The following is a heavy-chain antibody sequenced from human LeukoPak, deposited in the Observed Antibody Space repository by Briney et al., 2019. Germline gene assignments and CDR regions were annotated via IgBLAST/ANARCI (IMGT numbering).Heavy chain of an antibody. CDR2: MNPNSGNT. D-gene: IGHD3-16*01. CDR3: ARGRYYDYIWGSYRERGIFDY. V-gene: IGHV1-8*01. Sequence: ASVKVSCKASGYTFTSYDINWVRQATGQGLEWMGWMNPNSGNTDYAQKFQGRVTMTRNTSISTAYMELSSLRSEDTAVYYCARGRYYDYIWGSYRERGIFDYWGQGTLVTVSS. CDR1: GYTFTSYD. J-gene: IGHJ4*02.